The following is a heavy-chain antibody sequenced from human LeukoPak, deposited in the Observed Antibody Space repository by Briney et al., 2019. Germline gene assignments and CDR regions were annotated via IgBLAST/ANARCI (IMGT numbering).Heavy chain of an antibody. CDR3: ARPPFYCSGGSCPYYFDY. CDR1: GFTFNSYW. CDR2: IKQDGSET. J-gene: IGHJ4*02. D-gene: IGHD2-15*01. Sequence: GGSLRLPCAASGFTFNSYWMSWVRQAPGKGLEWVASIKQDGSETYYVDSVKGRFTISRDNAKNTLYLQMNSLRAEDTAVYYCARPPFYCSGGSCPYYFDYWGQGTLVTVSS. V-gene: IGHV3-7*03.